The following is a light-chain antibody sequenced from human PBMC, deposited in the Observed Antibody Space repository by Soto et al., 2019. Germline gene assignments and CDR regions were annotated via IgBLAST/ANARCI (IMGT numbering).Light chain of an antibody. Sequence: EIVLTQSPGTLSLSPGQSATLSCRASQSVPSNCLDGYQQKPAQAPRHLIYGASIRATGIPVRFSGRGAGTDFTLTITRLEPEDCSMDYFQGYGTSPLTFGGGTNVET. V-gene: IGKV3-20*01. CDR3: QGYGTSPLT. J-gene: IGKJ4*01. CDR1: QSVPSNC. CDR2: GAS.